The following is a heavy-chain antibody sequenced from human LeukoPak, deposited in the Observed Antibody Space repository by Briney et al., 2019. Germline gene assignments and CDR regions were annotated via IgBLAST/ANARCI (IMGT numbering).Heavy chain of an antibody. CDR2: INHSGST. V-gene: IGHV4-34*01. J-gene: IGHJ5*02. Sequence: SETLSLTCAVYGESFSGYYWSWIRQPPGKGLEWIGEINHSGSTNYNPSLKSRVTISVDTSKNQFSLKLSSVTAADTAVYYCARGKAAAGEYNWFDPWGQGTLVTVSS. CDR3: ARGKAAAGEYNWFDP. D-gene: IGHD6-13*01. CDR1: GESFSGYY.